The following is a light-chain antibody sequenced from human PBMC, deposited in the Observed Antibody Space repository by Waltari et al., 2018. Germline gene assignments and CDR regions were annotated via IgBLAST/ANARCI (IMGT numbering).Light chain of an antibody. CDR1: KSLLHSTTYSY. J-gene: IGKJ1*01. CDR2: LGS. Sequence: DIVMTQSPLSLPVTPGEPASLPCRFNKSLLHSTTYSYLDLYLQKPGQSPQILIHLGSNRASGVPDRFSGSGSGTDFTLNISRVEAEDVGIYYCMQSLQTPLTFGQGTKVEIK. CDR3: MQSLQTPLT. V-gene: IGKV2-28*01.